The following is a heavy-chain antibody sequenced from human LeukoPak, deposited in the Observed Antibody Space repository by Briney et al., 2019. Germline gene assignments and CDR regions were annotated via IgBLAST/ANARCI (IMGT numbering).Heavy chain of an antibody. D-gene: IGHD2-2*02. V-gene: IGHV1-69*04. CDR3: ARQDIVVVPAAIPRGDWFDP. J-gene: IGHJ5*02. CDR1: GGTFSSYA. Sequence: SVKVSCKASGGTFSSYAISWVRQAPGQGLEWMGRIIPIFGIANYAQKFQGRVTITADKSTSTAYMELSSLRSEDTAVYYCARQDIVVVPAAIPRGDWFDPWGQGTLVTVSS. CDR2: IIPIFGIA.